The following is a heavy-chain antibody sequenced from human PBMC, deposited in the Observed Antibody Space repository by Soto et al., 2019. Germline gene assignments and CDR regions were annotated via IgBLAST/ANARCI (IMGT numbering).Heavy chain of an antibody. V-gene: IGHV1-69*13. CDR2: IIPIFGTA. J-gene: IGHJ4*02. D-gene: IGHD5-12*01. CDR1: GGTFSSYA. CDR3: ARLEMATITSQPIDY. Sequence: SVKVSCKASGGTFSSYAISWVRQAPGQGLEWMGGIIPIFGTANYAQKFQGRVTITADESTSTAYMELSSLRSEDTAVYYCARLEMATITSQPIDYWGQGTLVTVSS.